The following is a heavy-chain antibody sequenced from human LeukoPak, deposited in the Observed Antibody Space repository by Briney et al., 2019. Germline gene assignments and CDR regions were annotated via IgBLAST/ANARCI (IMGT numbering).Heavy chain of an antibody. V-gene: IGHV1-46*01. Sequence: GASVKVSCKASGYTFTGYYMHWVRQAPGQGLEWMGIINPSGGSTTYAQKFQGRVTMTRDTSTSTVYMELSSLRSEDTAVYYCAAESMGYWDYWGQGTLVTVSS. J-gene: IGHJ4*02. CDR3: AAESMGYWDY. CDR2: INPSGGST. D-gene: IGHD2-8*02. CDR1: GYTFTGYY.